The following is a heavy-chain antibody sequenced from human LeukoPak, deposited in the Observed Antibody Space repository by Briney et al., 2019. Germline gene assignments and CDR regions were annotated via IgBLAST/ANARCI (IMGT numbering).Heavy chain of an antibody. CDR3: ARDPSFRGYSGYDYPNPNAFDI. CDR2: ISSSSSYI. J-gene: IGHJ3*02. CDR1: GFTFSSYS. V-gene: IGHV3-21*01. D-gene: IGHD5-12*01. Sequence: GGSLRLSCAASGFTFSSYSMNWVRQAPGKGLEWVSSISSSSSYIYYADSVKGRFTISRDNAKNSLYLQMNSLRAEDTAVYYCARDPSFRGYSGYDYPNPNAFDIWGQGTMVTVS.